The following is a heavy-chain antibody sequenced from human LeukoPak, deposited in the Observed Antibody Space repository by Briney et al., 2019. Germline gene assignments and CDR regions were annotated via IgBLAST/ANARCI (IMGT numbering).Heavy chain of an antibody. CDR1: GFTLSSYS. V-gene: IGHV3-48*02. CDR3: ARLPYCSGGSCYSDYYYYMDV. J-gene: IGHJ6*03. CDR2: ISSSSSKI. Sequence: GGSLRLSCAASGFTLSSYSMNWVRQAPGKGMEWVSYISSSSSKIYYSHSVKGRFTISRDNPKNSLYLQMNSLRDEDTAVYYCARLPYCSGGSCYSDYYYYMDVWGKGTTVTVSS. D-gene: IGHD2-15*01.